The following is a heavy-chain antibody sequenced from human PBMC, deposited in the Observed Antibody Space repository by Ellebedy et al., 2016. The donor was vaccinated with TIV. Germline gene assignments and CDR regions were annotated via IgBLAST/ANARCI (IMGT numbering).Heavy chain of an antibody. J-gene: IGHJ4*02. D-gene: IGHD3-16*01. Sequence: GGSLRLXXTASGITVSDNYMRWVRQAPGKGLEWVSLIYSGGSTFYADSVKGRFTISRDNAKNSLYLQMNSLKAEDTAVYYCVTFGGIRSDWGQGTLVTVSS. CDR2: IYSGGST. CDR3: VTFGGIRSD. V-gene: IGHV3-66*01. CDR1: GITVSDNY.